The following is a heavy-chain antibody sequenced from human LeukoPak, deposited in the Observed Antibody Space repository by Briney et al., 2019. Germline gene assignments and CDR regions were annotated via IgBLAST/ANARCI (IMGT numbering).Heavy chain of an antibody. CDR3: ARHPERYSYFDY. CDR2: IYHSGST. D-gene: IGHD5-18*01. V-gene: IGHV4-4*02. Sequence: PSGTLSLTCAVSGGSISSSNWWSWVRQPPGKGLEWIGEIYHSGSTNYNPSLKSRVTISVDKSKNQFSLRLSSVTAADTAVYSCARHPERYSYFDYWGQGTLVTVSS. J-gene: IGHJ4*02. CDR1: GGSISSSNW.